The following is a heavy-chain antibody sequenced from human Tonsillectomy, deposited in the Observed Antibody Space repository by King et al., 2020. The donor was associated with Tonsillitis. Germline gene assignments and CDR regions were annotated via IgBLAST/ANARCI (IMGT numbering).Heavy chain of an antibody. D-gene: IGHD3-22*01. Sequence: QLVQSGAELKKPGASVKVSCKASGYTFATYGISWVRQAPGQGLEWMGWISGYNGNTNYPQNLQGRVSMTTDRSTSTAYMELRSLRSDDTAVYYCARNREVDYYXSSGHSXYGGMDVWGQGTTITVSS. J-gene: IGHJ6*02. V-gene: IGHV1-18*04. CDR1: GYTFATYG. CDR3: ARNREVDYYXSSGHSXYGGMDV. CDR2: ISGYNGNT.